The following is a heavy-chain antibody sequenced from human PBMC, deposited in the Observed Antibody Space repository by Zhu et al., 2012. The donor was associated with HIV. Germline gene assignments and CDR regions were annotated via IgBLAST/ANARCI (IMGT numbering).Heavy chain of an antibody. CDR1: GASFNTYN. Sequence: QVKLHQWGAGLLKPSETLSLTCAVYGASFNTYNWTWIRQAPGRGLEWIGKINHTRDADYNPSLKTRITMSVDTYKNQFSLKLTSVIAADTATYYCARSESGYGDLDAFDLWGQGTTVTVSS. D-gene: IGHD4-17*01. V-gene: IGHV4-34*01. CDR3: ARSESGYGDLDAFDL. CDR2: INHTRDA. J-gene: IGHJ3*01.